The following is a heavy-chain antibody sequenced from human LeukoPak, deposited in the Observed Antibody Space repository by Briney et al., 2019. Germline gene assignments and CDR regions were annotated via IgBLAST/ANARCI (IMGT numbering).Heavy chain of an antibody. J-gene: IGHJ4*02. CDR1: GVNFGDYG. V-gene: IGHV3-20*04. CDR3: ARGPLQTIPTSKIVVYYYPFDY. Sequence: PGGSLRLSCAASGVNFGDYGMSWVRQAPGKGLEWVSGINWSGGGTGYADSVKGRFTISRENAKNSLYLQMNSLKAEDTALYYCARGPLQTIPTSKIVVYYYPFDYGGQGTLVTVSS. D-gene: IGHD3-22*01. CDR2: INWSGGGT.